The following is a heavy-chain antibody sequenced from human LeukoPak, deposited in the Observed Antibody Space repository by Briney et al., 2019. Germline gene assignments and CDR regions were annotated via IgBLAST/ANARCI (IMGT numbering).Heavy chain of an antibody. CDR3: ARPLAVAGTGEFDY. D-gene: IGHD6-19*01. CDR2: ISAYNGNT. Sequence: ASVKVSCKASGYTFTSYVISWVRQAPGQGLEWMGWISAYNGNTNYAQKLQGRVTMTTDTSTSTAYMELRSLRSDDTAVYYCARPLAVAGTGEFDYWGQGTLVTVSS. J-gene: IGHJ4*02. CDR1: GYTFTSYV. V-gene: IGHV1-18*01.